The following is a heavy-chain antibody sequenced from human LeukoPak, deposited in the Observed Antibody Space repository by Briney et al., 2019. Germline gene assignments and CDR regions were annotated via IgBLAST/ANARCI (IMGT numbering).Heavy chain of an antibody. D-gene: IGHD3-10*01. Sequence: GASVKVSCKASGYTFTDYYMHWVRQAPGQGLEWMGWINPNSGGTNYAQKFQGRVTMTRDTSISTAYMELSRLTSDDTAVYYCARDRGTMVRGVIIWFDPWGQGTLVTVSS. CDR3: ARDRGTMVRGVIIWFDP. J-gene: IGHJ5*02. CDR2: INPNSGGT. V-gene: IGHV1-2*02. CDR1: GYTFTDYY.